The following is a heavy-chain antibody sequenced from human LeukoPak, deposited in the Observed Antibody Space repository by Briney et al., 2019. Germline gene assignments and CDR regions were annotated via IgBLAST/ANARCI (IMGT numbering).Heavy chain of an antibody. CDR1: GYTFTSYG. D-gene: IGHD1-26*01. V-gene: IGHV1-46*01. J-gene: IGHJ5*02. CDR2: INPSGSST. CDR3: ARDNSVGDTAWWFDP. Sequence: EASVKVSCKASGYTFTSYGISWVRQAPGQGLEWMGLINPSGSSTSYAQKFQGRLSLTRDMSTSTDYMELSSLRSEDTAVYYCARDNSVGDTAWWFDPWGQGTLVTVSS.